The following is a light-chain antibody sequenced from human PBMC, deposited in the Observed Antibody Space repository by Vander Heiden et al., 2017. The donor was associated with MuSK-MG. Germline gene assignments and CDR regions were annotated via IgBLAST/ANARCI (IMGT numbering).Light chain of an antibody. V-gene: IGKV3-15*01. Sequence: EVVMTQSPATLSVSPGERATLSCRASQSVSSNLAWYQQKPGQAPRLLIYGAFTRATDTPDRFSGSGSGTEFTLTISSLQSEDFAVYYCQQYDKWPPLTFGGGTKVEIK. CDR3: QQYDKWPPLT. J-gene: IGKJ4*01. CDR1: QSVSSN. CDR2: GAF.